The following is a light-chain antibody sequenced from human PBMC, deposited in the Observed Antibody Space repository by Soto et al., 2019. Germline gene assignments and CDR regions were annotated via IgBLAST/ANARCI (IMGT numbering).Light chain of an antibody. CDR2: DAS. V-gene: IGKV1-33*01. J-gene: IGKJ4*01. CDR1: QNIFNY. Sequence: DVQLTQSLSTLPASVGDRVAITCQATQNIFNYLNWFQQRPGKAPQLLISDASHLEPGVPSRFSGQRSGTDFTLIINDLQPEDFATYFCQQYEDLPLTFGGGTRVEV. CDR3: QQYEDLPLT.